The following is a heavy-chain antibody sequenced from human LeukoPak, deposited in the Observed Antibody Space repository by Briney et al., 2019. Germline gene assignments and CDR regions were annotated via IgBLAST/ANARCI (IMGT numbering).Heavy chain of an antibody. CDR1: GFTFSRYT. CDR3: ARVADYGDYEGTIDY. V-gene: IGHV3-64*01. J-gene: IGHJ4*02. D-gene: IGHD4-17*01. Sequence: PGGSLRLSCAASGFTFSRYTMHWVRQAPGKGLESVSAIRSNGGSTYYANSVKGRFTISRDNSKNTLYLQMGSLRAEDMAVYYCARVADYGDYEGTIDYWGQGTLVPVSS. CDR2: IRSNGGST.